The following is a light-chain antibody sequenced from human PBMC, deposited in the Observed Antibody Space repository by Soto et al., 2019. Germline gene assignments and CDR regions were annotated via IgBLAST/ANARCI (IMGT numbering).Light chain of an antibody. CDR2: KMS. CDR3: MQATQFPWT. J-gene: IGKJ1*01. V-gene: IGKV2-24*01. CDR1: QSLVHSDGNTY. Sequence: DIVMTQTPLSSPVTLGQPASISCRSSQSLVHSDGNTYLSWLHQRPGQPPRLLISKMSNRFSGVRDRFSGSRAGTDFTLKISRVEAEEVGVDYCMQATQFPWTVGQGTEVEIK.